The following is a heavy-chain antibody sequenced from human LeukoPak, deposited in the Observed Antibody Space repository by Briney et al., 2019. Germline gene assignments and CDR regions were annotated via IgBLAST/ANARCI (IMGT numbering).Heavy chain of an antibody. CDR1: GYTFTSYG. V-gene: IGHV1-18*01. D-gene: IGHD2-2*01. CDR3: ARDWGGYCSSTSCSFDY. CDR2: ISAYNGNT. J-gene: IGHJ4*02. Sequence: ASVKVSCKASGYTFTSYGISWVRQAPGQGLECMGWISAYNGNTNYAQKLQGRVTMTTDTSTSTAYMELRSLRSDDTAVYYCARDWGGYCSSTSCSFDYWGQRTLVTVSS.